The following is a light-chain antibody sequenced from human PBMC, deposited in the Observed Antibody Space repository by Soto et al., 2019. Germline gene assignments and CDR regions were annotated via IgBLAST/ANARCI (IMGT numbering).Light chain of an antibody. V-gene: IGKV3-20*01. CDR2: GAS. CDR1: QRVTSNY. J-gene: IGKJ1*01. Sequence: EIVLTQSPGTLSLSPGERSTLSCSSSQRVTSNYLTWYQQKPGQAPRLLIYGASSRATGIPDRFSGSGSGTDFTLTISRLEPEDFAVYYCQQYGGSPWTFGQGTKVDIK. CDR3: QQYGGSPWT.